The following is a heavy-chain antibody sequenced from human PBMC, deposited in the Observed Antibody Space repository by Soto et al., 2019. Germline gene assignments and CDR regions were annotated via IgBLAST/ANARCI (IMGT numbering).Heavy chain of an antibody. CDR1: GYTFTSYG. D-gene: IGHD3-10*01. V-gene: IGHV1-18*01. J-gene: IGHJ6*02. CDR2: ISAYNGNT. CDR3: ASNSVDSGSFYSYYYYYGMDV. Sequence: ASVKVSCKASGYTFTSYGISWVRQAPGQGLEWMGWISAYNGNTNYAQKLQGRVTMTTDTSTSTAYMELRSLRSDDTAVYYCASNSVDSGSFYSYYYYYGMDVWGQGTTVTVSS.